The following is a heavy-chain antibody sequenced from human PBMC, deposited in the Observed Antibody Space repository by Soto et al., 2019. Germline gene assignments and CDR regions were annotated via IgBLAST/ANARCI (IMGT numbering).Heavy chain of an antibody. CDR1: GFTFSSYG. J-gene: IGHJ6*03. CDR3: AKDPTLVVPAASRRKNYYYYYYMDV. CDR2: ISYDGSNK. Sequence: QVQLVESGGGVVQPGRSLRLSCAASGFTFSSYGMHWVRQAPGKGLEWVAVISYDGSNKYYADSVKGRFTISRDNSKNTLYLQMNSLKADDTAVYYCAKDPTLVVPAASRRKNYYYYYYMDVCGKGTTVTVSS. V-gene: IGHV3-30*18. D-gene: IGHD2-2*01.